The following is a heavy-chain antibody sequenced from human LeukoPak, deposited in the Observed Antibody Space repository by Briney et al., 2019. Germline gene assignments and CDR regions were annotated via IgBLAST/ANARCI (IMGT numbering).Heavy chain of an antibody. V-gene: IGHV4-30-2*01. CDR2: IYHSGST. CDR3: ARASITMSIRFDP. J-gene: IGHJ5*02. CDR1: GGSISSGGYS. D-gene: IGHD3-10*02. Sequence: PSQTLSLTCAVSGGSISSGGYSWSWIRQPPGKGLEWIGYIYHSGSTYCNPSLKSRVTISVDRSKNQFSLKLSSVTAADTAVYYCARASITMSIRFDPWGQGTLVTVSS.